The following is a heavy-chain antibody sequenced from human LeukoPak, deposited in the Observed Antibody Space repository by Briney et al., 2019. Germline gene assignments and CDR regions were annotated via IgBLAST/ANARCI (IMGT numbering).Heavy chain of an antibody. J-gene: IGHJ4*02. Sequence: ASVKVSCKASGYTFTSYAMNWVRQAPGQGLEWMGWINTNTGNPTYAQGFTGRFVFSLDTSVSTAYLQISSLKAEDTAVYYCARVQRTYYYDSSGLGWWGQGTLVTVSS. CDR2: INTNTGNP. CDR1: GYTFTSYA. V-gene: IGHV7-4-1*02. CDR3: ARVQRTYYYDSSGLGW. D-gene: IGHD3-22*01.